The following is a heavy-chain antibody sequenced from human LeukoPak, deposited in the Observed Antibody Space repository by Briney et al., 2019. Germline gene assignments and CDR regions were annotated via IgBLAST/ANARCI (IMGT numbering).Heavy chain of an antibody. CDR3: AKDFHSAYYSAAFDY. V-gene: IGHV3-7*01. D-gene: IGHD3-22*01. J-gene: IGHJ4*02. CDR2: IKQDGSEK. Sequence: GGSLRLSCAASGFTFSSYWMSWVRQAPGKGLEWVANIKQDGSEKYYVDSVKGRFTISRDNAKNSVYLQMNSLRAEDTAVYYCAKDFHSAYYSAAFDYWGQGTLVTVSS. CDR1: GFTFSSYW.